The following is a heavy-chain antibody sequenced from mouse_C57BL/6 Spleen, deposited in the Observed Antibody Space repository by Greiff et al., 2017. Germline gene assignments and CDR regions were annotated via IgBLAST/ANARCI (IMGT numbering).Heavy chain of an antibody. Sequence: DVQLQESGPGMVKPSQSLSLTCTVTGYSITSGYDWHWIRHFPGNKLEWMGYISYSGSTNYNPSLKSRISITHDTSKNHFFLQLNSVTTEDTATYYCARWEYDEGGYYAMDYWGQGTSVTVSS. CDR1: GYSITSGYD. D-gene: IGHD2-14*01. V-gene: IGHV3-1*01. J-gene: IGHJ4*01. CDR2: ISYSGST. CDR3: ARWEYDEGGYYAMDY.